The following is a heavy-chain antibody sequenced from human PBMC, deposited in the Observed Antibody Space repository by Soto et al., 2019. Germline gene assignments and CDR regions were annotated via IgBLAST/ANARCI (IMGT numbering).Heavy chain of an antibody. Sequence: SDTLSVTCTVSSGSIRRYYWSWRRQSTRKGLEWIGYIYYSGTTNSNPSLKSRVTISVDTSKNQFSMKLNSLTAADTAIYYCARVGVGYSGYDSGWFDPRGQGTLDTVS. CDR1: SGSIRRYY. V-gene: IGHV4-59*07. J-gene: IGHJ5*02. CDR2: IYYSGTT. D-gene: IGHD5-12*01. CDR3: ARVGVGYSGYDSGWFDP.